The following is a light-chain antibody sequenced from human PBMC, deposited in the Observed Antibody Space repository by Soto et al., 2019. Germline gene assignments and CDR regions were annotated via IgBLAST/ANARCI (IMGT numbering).Light chain of an antibody. Sequence: IVLTQSPGTLSLSPGERATLSCRASQSVSSSYIAWYQQKPGQAPRLLIYGASSRATGIPDRFSGSGSGTDFTLTISSLEPEDVAVYYCQQFRTFGPGTKVDI. CDR3: QQFRT. J-gene: IGKJ3*01. V-gene: IGKV3-20*01. CDR2: GAS. CDR1: QSVSSSY.